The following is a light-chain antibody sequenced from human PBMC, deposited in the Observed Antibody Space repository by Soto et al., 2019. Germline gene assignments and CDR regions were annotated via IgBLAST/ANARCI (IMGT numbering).Light chain of an antibody. V-gene: IGKV1-5*01. CDR1: QSITNW. J-gene: IGKJ1*01. Sequence: IQMSISPSTLSASVNDRVTITCRASQSITNWLAWYQQKPGKAPKLLIYGASTLESGVPSRFSGSGSGTEFTLTICSLQSDDFATYYCEPYFIYWRFGQGGMV. CDR2: GAS. CDR3: EPYFIYWR.